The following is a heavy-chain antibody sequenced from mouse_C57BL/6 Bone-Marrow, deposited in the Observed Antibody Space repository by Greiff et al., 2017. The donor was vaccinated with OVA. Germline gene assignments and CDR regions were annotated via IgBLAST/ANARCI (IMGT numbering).Heavy chain of an antibody. Sequence: QVQLQQPGAELVKPGASVKLSCKASGYTFTSYWMQWVKQRPGQGLEWIGEIDPSDSYTNYNPKFKGKATLTVDTSSSTAYMQLSSLTSEDSAVYYCATDGYYLYYCDYWGQGTTLTVSS. J-gene: IGHJ2*01. CDR1: GYTFTSYW. CDR3: ATDGYYLYYCDY. CDR2: IDPSDSYT. V-gene: IGHV1-50*01. D-gene: IGHD2-3*01.